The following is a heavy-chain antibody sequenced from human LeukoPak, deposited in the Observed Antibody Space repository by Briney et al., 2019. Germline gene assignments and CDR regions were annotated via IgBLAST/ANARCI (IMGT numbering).Heavy chain of an antibody. D-gene: IGHD3-10*01. CDR3: ARSRGFGELPTWFDP. CDR2: IYPGDSDT. CDR1: GYSFTSYW. J-gene: IGHJ5*02. Sequence: GESLKISCKGSGYSFTSYWIGWVRQMPGKGLEWMGIIYPGDSDTRYSPSFQGQVTISADKSISTAYLQWSSLKASDTAMYYCARSRGFGELPTWFDPWGQGTLVTVSS. V-gene: IGHV5-51*01.